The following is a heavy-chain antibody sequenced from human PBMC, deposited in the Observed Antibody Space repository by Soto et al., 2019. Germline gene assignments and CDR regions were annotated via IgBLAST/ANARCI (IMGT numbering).Heavy chain of an antibody. J-gene: IGHJ4*02. CDR3: SYYYDNSGYYSPPSLFDY. V-gene: IGHV3-23*01. CDR1: GFTFSSYA. Sequence: GESLKISCAASGFTFSSYALSWVRQAPGKGLEWVSTISGSGGSTYYADSVKGRFTISRDNSKNTLYLQMNSLRAEDTAVYYCSYYYDNSGYYSPPSLFDYWGQGTLVTVSS. CDR2: ISGSGGST. D-gene: IGHD3-22*01.